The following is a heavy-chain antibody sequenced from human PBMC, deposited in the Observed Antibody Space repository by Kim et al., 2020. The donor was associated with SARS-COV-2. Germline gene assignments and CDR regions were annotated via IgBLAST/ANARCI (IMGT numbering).Heavy chain of an antibody. CDR2: IYYSGST. CDR1: GGSISSGGYY. V-gene: IGHV4-31*03. D-gene: IGHD3-22*01. J-gene: IGHJ5*02. CDR3: ARAATYYDSSGYKNWFDP. Sequence: SETLSLTCTVSGGSISSGGYYWSWIRQHPGKGLEWIGYIYYSGSTYYNPSLKSRVTISVDTSKNQFSLKLSSVTAADTAVYYCARAATYYDSSGYKNWFDPWGQGTLVTVSS.